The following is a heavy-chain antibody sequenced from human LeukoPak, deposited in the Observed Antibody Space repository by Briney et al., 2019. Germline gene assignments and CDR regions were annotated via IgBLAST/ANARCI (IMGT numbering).Heavy chain of an antibody. V-gene: IGHV3-74*01. CDR1: GFTFRTYC. CDR2: INSDGSST. CDR3: AIEQAFFDY. J-gene: IGHJ4*02. Sequence: GGSLRLSCAAYGFTFRTYCMHWVRQGSGKGLVWVSRINSDGSSTSYAGSVKGRFTISRDNAKNTLYLQTNSLRAEDTAVYYCAIEQAFFDYWGQGTLVTVSS.